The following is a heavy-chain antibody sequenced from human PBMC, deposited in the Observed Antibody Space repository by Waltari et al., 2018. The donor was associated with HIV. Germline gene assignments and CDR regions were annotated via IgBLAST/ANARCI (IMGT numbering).Heavy chain of an antibody. CDR2: IYYSGST. J-gene: IGHJ4*02. CDR1: GGSISSSSYS. D-gene: IGHD6-13*01. Sequence: QLQLQESGPGLVQPSETLSLICTVSGGSISSSSYSWGWIRQPPGKGLEWIGSIYYSGSTYYNPSLKSRVTISVDTSKNQFSLKLSSVTAADTAVYYCARPYSSSWYYFDYWGQGTLVTVSS. V-gene: IGHV4-39*01. CDR3: ARPYSSSWYYFDY.